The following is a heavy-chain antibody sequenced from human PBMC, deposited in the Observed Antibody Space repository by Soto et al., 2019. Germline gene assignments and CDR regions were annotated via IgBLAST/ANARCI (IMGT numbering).Heavy chain of an antibody. D-gene: IGHD5-12*01. Sequence: QVQLVQSGAEVKKPGASVKVSCKASGYTFTGSGISWVRQAPGQGLEWMGWISTYNGDTNYAQTFQGRVTMTTDTSTSTAYMELRSLRSDDTAVYYCAREGVAPYYYYGMDVWGQGTPVTVSS. CDR1: GYTFTGSG. CDR2: ISTYNGDT. CDR3: AREGVAPYYYYGMDV. V-gene: IGHV1-18*01. J-gene: IGHJ6*02.